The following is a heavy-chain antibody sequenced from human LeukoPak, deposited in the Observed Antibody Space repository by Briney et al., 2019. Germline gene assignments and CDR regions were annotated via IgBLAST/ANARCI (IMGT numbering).Heavy chain of an antibody. CDR2: IIPIFGTA. V-gene: IGHV1-69*13. Sequence: GASVKVSCKASGYTFTSYGISWVRQAPGQGLEWMGGIIPIFGTANYAQKFQGRVTITADESTSTAYMELSSLRSEDTAVYYCARLHGYCSGGSCYSEVYEGAYWGQGTLVTVSS. J-gene: IGHJ4*02. CDR1: GYTFTSYG. CDR3: ARLHGYCSGGSCYSEVYEGAY. D-gene: IGHD2-15*01.